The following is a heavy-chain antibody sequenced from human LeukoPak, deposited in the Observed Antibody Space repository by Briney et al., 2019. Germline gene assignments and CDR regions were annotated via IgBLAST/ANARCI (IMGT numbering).Heavy chain of an antibody. CDR3: AKILYAGGSNIFDY. CDR1: GFTFSTYA. D-gene: IGHD2-8*02. V-gene: IGHV3-23*01. CDR2: IGNSSGRK. Sequence: GGSLRLSCVASGFTFSTYAMNWVRQAPGKGLEWLSVIGNSSGRKFYADAVKGRFTISRDISKNILYLEMNSLRAEDTAVYYCAKILYAGGSNIFDYWGQGTLVTVSS. J-gene: IGHJ4*02.